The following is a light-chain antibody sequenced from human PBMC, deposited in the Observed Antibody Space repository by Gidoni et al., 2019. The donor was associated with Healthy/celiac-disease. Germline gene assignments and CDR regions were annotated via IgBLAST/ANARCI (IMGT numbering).Light chain of an antibody. CDR2: GAS. Sequence: EIVLTQSPGTLSLSPGERATPSCRASQSVSSSYLAWYQQKPGQAPRLLIYGASSRATGIPDRFSGSGSVTDFTLTISRLEPEDFAVYYCQQYGSSPLFGQGTKLEIK. CDR1: QSVSSSY. CDR3: QQYGSSPL. J-gene: IGKJ2*01. V-gene: IGKV3-20*01.